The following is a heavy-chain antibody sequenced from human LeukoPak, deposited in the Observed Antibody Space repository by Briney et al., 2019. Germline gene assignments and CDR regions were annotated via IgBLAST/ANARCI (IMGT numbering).Heavy chain of an antibody. Sequence: GGSLRLSCAASELTFSSYAMSWVRPAPGKGLEWVSAISGSGSSTFYADSVKGRFTLSRDNSKNTLYLQMNSLRAEDTAVYYCAKGYCSSTSCFGHGGYSHGYQGMDVWGQRTTVTVSS. CDR2: ISGSGSST. V-gene: IGHV3-23*01. D-gene: IGHD2-2*01. CDR3: AKGYCSSTSCFGHGGYSHGYQGMDV. J-gene: IGHJ6*02. CDR1: ELTFSSYA.